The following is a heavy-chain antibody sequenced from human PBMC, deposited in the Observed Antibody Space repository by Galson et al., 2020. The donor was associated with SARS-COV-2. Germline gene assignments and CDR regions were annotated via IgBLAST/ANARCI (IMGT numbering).Heavy chain of an antibody. V-gene: IGHV4-31*03. Sequence: SETLSLTCTVSGGTISSGGNYWSWLRQHPGNGMEWIGYIYSSGTTYYNPSLKSRVTISVDTSKNQFSLQVSSVTAADTAVYYWAREFGIAAAGTADNWVDPWGQGTLVTVS. CDR3: AREFGIAAAGTADNWVDP. CDR2: IYSSGTT. J-gene: IGHJ5*02. D-gene: IGHD6-13*01. CDR1: GGTISSGGNY.